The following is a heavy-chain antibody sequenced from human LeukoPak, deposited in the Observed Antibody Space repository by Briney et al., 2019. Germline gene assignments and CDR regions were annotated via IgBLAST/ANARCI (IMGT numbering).Heavy chain of an antibody. CDR2: IYYSGST. CDR3: ARDRPVWSGYSGGLDY. J-gene: IGHJ4*02. Sequence: SETLSLTCTVSGGSISSSSYYWGWIRQPPGKGLEWIGSIYYSGSTYYNPSLKSRVTISVDTSKNQFSLKVSSVTAADTAVYYCARDRPVWSGYSGGLDYWGQGTLVTVSS. D-gene: IGHD3-3*01. CDR1: GGSISSSSYY. V-gene: IGHV4-39*07.